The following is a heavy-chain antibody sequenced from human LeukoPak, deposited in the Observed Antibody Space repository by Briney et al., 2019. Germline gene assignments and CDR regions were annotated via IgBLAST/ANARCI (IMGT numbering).Heavy chain of an antibody. D-gene: IGHD4-17*01. CDR1: GYTFTGYY. CDR2: INPNSGDT. V-gene: IGHV1-2*02. Sequence: ASVKVSCKASGYTFTGYYIHWVRQAPGQGLEWMGWINPNSGDTNYAQKFQGRVTMTGDTSITTAYMELSSLRSEDTAVYYCARADLVNDYGDYNYYYFDYWGQGTLVTVSS. CDR3: ARADLVNDYGDYNYYYFDY. J-gene: IGHJ4*02.